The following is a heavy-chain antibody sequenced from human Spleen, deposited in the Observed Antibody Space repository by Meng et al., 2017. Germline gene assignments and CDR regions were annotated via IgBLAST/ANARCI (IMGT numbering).Heavy chain of an antibody. J-gene: IGHJ4*02. D-gene: IGHD2-2*01. Sequence: GSLRLSCTVSGGSITSGYYYWGWIRQPPGKGLEWIGSIHYSGSTSYNLSFKSRVTISVDTSRNQFSMKLSSVTAADTAVYFCAKKYQDRTDYFDNWGQGTPVTVSS. CDR3: AKKYQDRTDYFDN. CDR1: GGSITSGYYY. V-gene: IGHV4-39*07. CDR2: IHYSGST.